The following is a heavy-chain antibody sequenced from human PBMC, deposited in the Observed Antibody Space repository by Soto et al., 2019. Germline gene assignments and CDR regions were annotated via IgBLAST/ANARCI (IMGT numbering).Heavy chain of an antibody. Sequence: QVHLQESGPGLVKPSQTLSLTCTVSGGSISSGGYYWSWIRQHPGQGPERIGYIYSSGSTYYNPSLKSRVTISVDTSKNQFSLKLSSVTAADTAVYYCARGEVVAATSWFDPWGQGTLVTVSS. CDR2: IYSSGST. D-gene: IGHD2-15*01. J-gene: IGHJ5*02. V-gene: IGHV4-31*03. CDR1: GGSISSGGYY. CDR3: ARGEVVAATSWFDP.